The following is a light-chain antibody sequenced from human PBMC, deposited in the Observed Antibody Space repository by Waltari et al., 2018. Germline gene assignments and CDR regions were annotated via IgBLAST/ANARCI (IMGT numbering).Light chain of an antibody. CDR1: QSLLHSNGYNY. CDR3: MEALQSVT. V-gene: IGKV2-28*01. CDR2: LGS. Sequence: DIVMTQSPLSLPVTPGEPASISCRSSQSLLHSNGYNYLDWYLQKPGQSPQILIYLGSNRASGVPDRLSGSGSGTDFTLKISRVEAEDAGVYYCMEALQSVTFGQGTRLEIK. J-gene: IGKJ5*01.